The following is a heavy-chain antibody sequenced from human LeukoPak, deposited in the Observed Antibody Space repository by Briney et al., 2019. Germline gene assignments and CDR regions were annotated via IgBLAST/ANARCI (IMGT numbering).Heavy chain of an antibody. CDR1: GGSFSGYY. CDR3: ARGSPYAFDI. CDR2: INHSGST. V-gene: IGHV4-34*01. J-gene: IGHJ3*02. Sequence: SETLSLTCAVYGGSFSGYYWSWIRQPPGKGLEWIGEINHSGSTNYNPSLKSRVTISVDTSKNQFSLKLSSVTAADTAVYYCARGSPYAFDIWGQGTMVTASS.